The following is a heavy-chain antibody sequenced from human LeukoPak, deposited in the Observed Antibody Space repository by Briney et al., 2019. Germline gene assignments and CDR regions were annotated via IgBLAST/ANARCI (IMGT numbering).Heavy chain of an antibody. CDR1: GFTFSSYW. Sequence: PGGSLRLSCAASGFTFSSYWMHWVRQAPGKGLVWVSRINSDGSSTSYADSVKGRFTISRDNAKNTLYLQMNSLRVDDTAVYYCATSTGWSYFFDYWGQGNLVTVSS. D-gene: IGHD6-19*01. CDR2: INSDGSST. CDR3: ATSTGWSYFFDY. V-gene: IGHV3-74*01. J-gene: IGHJ4*02.